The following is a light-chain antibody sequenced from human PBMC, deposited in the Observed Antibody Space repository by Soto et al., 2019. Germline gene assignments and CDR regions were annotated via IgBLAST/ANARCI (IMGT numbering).Light chain of an antibody. CDR1: SSDIGAYDY. J-gene: IGLJ1*01. CDR3: ISYTNRRIYV. Sequence: QSALTQPASLSGSPGQSITISCTGTSSDIGAYDYVSWFQQHPGKAPKLMISEVNNRPSGVSNRFSGSKSGNTAYLTISGLQVEDEAEYYCISYTNRRIYVFGTGTKVTVL. V-gene: IGLV2-14*01. CDR2: EVN.